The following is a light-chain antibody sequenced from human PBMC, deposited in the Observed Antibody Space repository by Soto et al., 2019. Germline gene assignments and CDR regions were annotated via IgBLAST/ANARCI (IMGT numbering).Light chain of an antibody. J-gene: IGLJ2*01. CDR2: DVN. CDR1: SRDVGGYSY. V-gene: IGLV2-14*03. CDR3: SSFTSYSTLV. Sequence: HSVLTQPASVSGSPGQSITISCTGTSRDVGGYSYVSWYQQHPGKAPKLMIYDVNNRPSGVSDRFSGSKSGNTASLTISGLQAEDESDYYCSSFTSYSTLVFGGGTKLTVL.